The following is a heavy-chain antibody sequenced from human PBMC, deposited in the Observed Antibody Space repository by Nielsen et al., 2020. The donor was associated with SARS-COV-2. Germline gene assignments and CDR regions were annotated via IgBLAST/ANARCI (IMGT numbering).Heavy chain of an antibody. CDR3: AIEGYSGSYLAY. CDR1: GSIFSSYS. D-gene: IGHD1-26*01. V-gene: IGHV3-21*06. CDR2: ISSSSSYI. J-gene: IGHJ4*02. Sequence: GGSLRLSCAASGSIFSSYSMNWVRQAPGKGLEWVSSISSSSSYIYYADSVKGRFTISRDNAKNLLYLQMNSLRAEDTAVYYCAIEGYSGSYLAYWGQGTLVTVS.